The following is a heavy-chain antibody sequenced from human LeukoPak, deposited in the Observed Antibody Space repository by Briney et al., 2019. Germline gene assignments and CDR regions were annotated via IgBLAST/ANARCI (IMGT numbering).Heavy chain of an antibody. V-gene: IGHV1-46*01. D-gene: IGHD2-21*01. CDR2: INPSGGST. CDR1: GYTFTSYY. CDR3: ARDSRYLGWD. Sequence: ASVKVSCKASGYTFTSYYMHWVRQAPGQGLEWMGIINPSGGSTSYAQKFQGRVTMTRDTSTSTAYMELSRLRSDDTAVYYCARDSRYLGWDWGQGTLVTVSS. J-gene: IGHJ4*02.